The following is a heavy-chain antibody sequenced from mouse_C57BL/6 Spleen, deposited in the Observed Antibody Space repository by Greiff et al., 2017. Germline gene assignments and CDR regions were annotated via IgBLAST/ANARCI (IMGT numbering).Heavy chain of an antibody. D-gene: IGHD1-1*01. V-gene: IGHV1-9*01. Sequence: VQLQQSGAELMKPGASVKLSCTATGYTFTGYWIEWVKQRPGHGLEWIGEIFPGSGSTNYHKKFKGKATFTADTSSNTAYMQLSSLTTEYSAIYDCARSYYGAAYFGVWGTGTTVTVSS. CDR1: GYTFTGYW. J-gene: IGHJ1*03. CDR3: ARSYYGAAYFGV. CDR2: IFPGSGST.